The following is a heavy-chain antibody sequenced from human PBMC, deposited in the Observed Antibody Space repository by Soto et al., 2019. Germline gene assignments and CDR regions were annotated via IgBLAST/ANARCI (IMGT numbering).Heavy chain of an antibody. Sequence: PGESLKISCKGSGYSFTNFWVAWVRQMPGKGLECLGLIYPGDSETRYSPSFQGHVTISADKSVTTAYLQWSSLQASDTAIYFCARGRYTYCFLYLDHWGPGTLVTVSS. V-gene: IGHV5-51*01. D-gene: IGHD5-18*01. CDR1: GYSFTNFW. CDR2: IYPGDSET. J-gene: IGHJ4*02. CDR3: ARGRYTYCFLYLDH.